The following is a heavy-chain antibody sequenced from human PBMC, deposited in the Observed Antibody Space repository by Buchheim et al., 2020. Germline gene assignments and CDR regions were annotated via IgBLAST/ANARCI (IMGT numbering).Heavy chain of an antibody. CDR1: GGSISSGSYY. D-gene: IGHD3-16*01. CDR2: IYTSGST. CDR3: ARENDPRSYYYYGMDV. J-gene: IGHJ6*02. Sequence: QVQLQESGPGLVKPSQTLSLTCTVSGGSISSGSYYWSWIRQPAGKGLEWIGRIYTSGSTNYNPSLKGRVTISVDTSKNQLSLKLSSVTAADTAVYYCARENDPRSYYYYGMDVWGQGTT. V-gene: IGHV4-61*02.